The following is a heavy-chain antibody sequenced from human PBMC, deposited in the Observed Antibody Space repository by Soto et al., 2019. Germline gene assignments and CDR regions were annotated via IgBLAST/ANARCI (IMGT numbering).Heavy chain of an antibody. J-gene: IGHJ4*02. V-gene: IGHV1-18*01. CDR2: ISAYNGNT. CDR3: ARGPKVTGTSYYFDY. CDR1: GYTFTSYG. D-gene: IGHD1-7*01. Sequence: ASVKVSCKASGYTFTSYGISWVRQAPGQGLEWMGWISAYNGNTNYAQKLQGRVTMTTDTSTSTAYMELRSLRSDDTAVYYCARGPKVTGTSYYFDYWGQGTLVTVSS.